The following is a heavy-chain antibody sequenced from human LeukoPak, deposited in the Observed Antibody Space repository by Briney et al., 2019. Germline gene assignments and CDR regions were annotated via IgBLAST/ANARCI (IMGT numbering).Heavy chain of an antibody. CDR1: GDSMRGYY. V-gene: IGHV4-59*01. CDR3: ARASYDILTGYYDGPDY. D-gene: IGHD3-9*01. J-gene: IGHJ4*02. CDR2: IHYTGTT. Sequence: PSETLSLTCTVSGDSMRGYYWSWVRQPPGKGLEWIGDIHYTGTTDYIPSLKSRVTISVDTSKNQFSLKLSSVTAADTVVYYCARASYDILTGYYDGPDYWGQGTLVTVSS.